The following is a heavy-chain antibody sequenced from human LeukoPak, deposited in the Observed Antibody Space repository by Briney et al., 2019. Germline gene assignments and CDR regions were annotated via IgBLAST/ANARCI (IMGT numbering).Heavy chain of an antibody. CDR2: IYSSGIT. D-gene: IGHD3-22*01. Sequence: PSETLSLTCTVSGGSINYYYWSWIRQPAGKGLEWIGRIYSSGITFYNPSLKSRVTMSVDTSKNQFSLKLSSVTATDTAVYYCARDYGYYDSSVYYLAYWGQGTLVTVSS. CDR1: GGSINYYY. CDR3: ARDYGYYDSSVYYLAY. V-gene: IGHV4-4*07. J-gene: IGHJ4*02.